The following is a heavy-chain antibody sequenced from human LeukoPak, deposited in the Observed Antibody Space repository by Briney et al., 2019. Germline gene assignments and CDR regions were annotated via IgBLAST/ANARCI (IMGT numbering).Heavy chain of an antibody. CDR3: AREKEVLLWFGELSDWFDP. Sequence: PGGSLRLSCAASGFTFSSYEMNWVRQAPGKGLEWVSYITSNGSTIYYADSVKGRFTISRDNAKNSLYLQMNSLRAEDTAVYYCAREKEVLLWFGELSDWFDPWGQGTLVTVSS. D-gene: IGHD3-10*01. CDR1: GFTFSSYE. V-gene: IGHV3-48*03. J-gene: IGHJ5*02. CDR2: ITSNGSTI.